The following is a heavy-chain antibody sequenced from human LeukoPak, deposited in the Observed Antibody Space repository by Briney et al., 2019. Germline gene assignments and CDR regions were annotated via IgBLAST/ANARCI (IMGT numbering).Heavy chain of an antibody. CDR1: GGSISSYY. Sequence: PSETLSLTCTVSGGSISSYYWSWIRQPAGKGLEWIGRIYTSGSTNYNPSLKSRVTMSVDTSKNQFSLKLSSVTAADTAVYYCARDFEVWDYDFWSGYPYYFDYWGQGTQVTVSS. V-gene: IGHV4-4*07. CDR3: ARDFEVWDYDFWSGYPYYFDY. CDR2: IYTSGST. D-gene: IGHD3-3*01. J-gene: IGHJ4*02.